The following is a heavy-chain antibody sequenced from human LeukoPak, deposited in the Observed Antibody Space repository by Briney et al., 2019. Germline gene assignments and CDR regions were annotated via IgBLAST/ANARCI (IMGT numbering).Heavy chain of an antibody. CDR3: AREKTGGYCSSTRCYRLAYMDV. J-gene: IGHJ6*03. CDR2: IYTSGST. D-gene: IGHD2-2*02. V-gene: IGHV4-61*02. CDR1: GGSISSSSYY. Sequence: SETLSLTCTVSGGSISSSSYYWSWIRQPAGKGLVWIGRIYTSGSTNYNPSLKSRVTISVDTSKNQFSLKLSSVTAADTAVYYCAREKTGGYCSSTRCYRLAYMDVWGKRTTVTVS.